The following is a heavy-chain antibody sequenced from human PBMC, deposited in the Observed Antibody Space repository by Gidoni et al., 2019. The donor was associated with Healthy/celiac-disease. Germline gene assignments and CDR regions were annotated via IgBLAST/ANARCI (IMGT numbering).Heavy chain of an antibody. V-gene: IGHV4-59*08. CDR3: ARRGYSSRFFYYYYYMDV. CDR2: IYYSGST. CDR1: GGSISSYY. Sequence: QVQLQESGPGLVKPSETLSLTCTVSGGSISSYYWSWIRQPPGKGLEWIGYIYYSGSTNYNPSLKSRVTISVDTSKNQFSLKLSSVTAADTAVYYCARRGYSSRFFYYYYYMDVWGKGTTVTVSS. J-gene: IGHJ6*03. D-gene: IGHD6-13*01.